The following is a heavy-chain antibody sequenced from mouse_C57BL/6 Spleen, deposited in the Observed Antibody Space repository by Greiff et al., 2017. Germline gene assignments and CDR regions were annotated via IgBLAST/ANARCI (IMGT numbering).Heavy chain of an antibody. D-gene: IGHD2-3*01. V-gene: IGHV1-52*01. Sequence: VQLQQPGAELVRPGSSVKLSCKASGYTFTSYWMHWVKQRPIQGLEWIGNIDPSDSDTHYNQKFQDKATLTVDKSSSTAYMQLSSLASEDSAVYYYAVDGYHLFADWGQGTLVTVSA. J-gene: IGHJ3*01. CDR1: GYTFTSYW. CDR2: IDPSDSDT. CDR3: AVDGYHLFAD.